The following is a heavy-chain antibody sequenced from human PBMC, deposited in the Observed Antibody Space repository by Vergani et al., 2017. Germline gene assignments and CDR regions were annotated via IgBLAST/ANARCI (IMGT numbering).Heavy chain of an antibody. CDR3: ARDRPTYYYDSKRRGTFRKPFDY. J-gene: IGHJ4*02. Sequence: VQLVESGGGLVKPGGSLRLSCAASGFTFSSYSMNWVRQAPGKGLEWVSSISSSSSYIYYADSVKGRFTISKDNAKTSLYLQMNSLRAEDTAVYYCARDRPTYYYDSKRRGTFRKPFDYWGQGTLVTVSS. V-gene: IGHV3-21*01. D-gene: IGHD3-22*01. CDR1: GFTFSSYS. CDR2: ISSSSSYI.